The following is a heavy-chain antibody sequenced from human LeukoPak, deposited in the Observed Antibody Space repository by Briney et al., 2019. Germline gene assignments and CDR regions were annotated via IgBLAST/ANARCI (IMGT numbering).Heavy chain of an antibody. Sequence: GGSLRLSCAGSGFTFSNYWLHWVRHAPGKGLVWVSRISPDGSTTDLADSVKGRCTISRDNSKNTLYLQMNSLGAEDTAVYSCARGYCTSSSCYNDYWGQGTLVTVSS. CDR1: GFTFSNYW. CDR3: ARGYCTSSSCYNDY. J-gene: IGHJ4*02. CDR2: ISPDGSTT. V-gene: IGHV3-74*01. D-gene: IGHD2-2*02.